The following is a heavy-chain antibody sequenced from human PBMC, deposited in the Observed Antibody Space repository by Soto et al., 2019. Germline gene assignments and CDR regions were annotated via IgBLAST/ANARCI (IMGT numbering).Heavy chain of an antibody. V-gene: IGHV4-30-4*08. Sequence: QVQLQESGPGLVKPSQTLSLTCTVSGDSISSGDSDWSWIRQAPGKGLEWLGYIYYIGSPYHNPSLKSRLSISVDPSNNQFSLELRSVTAADTAVYYCARDRMVRGVQPLDVWGQGTTVIVSS. CDR2: IYYIGSP. CDR3: ARDRMVRGVQPLDV. D-gene: IGHD3-10*01. J-gene: IGHJ6*02. CDR1: GDSISSGDSD.